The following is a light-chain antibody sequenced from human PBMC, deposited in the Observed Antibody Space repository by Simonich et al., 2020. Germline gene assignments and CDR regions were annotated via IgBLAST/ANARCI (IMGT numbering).Light chain of an antibody. CDR1: QSVLYSSNNKNY. J-gene: IGKJ5*01. Sequence: DIVMTQSTDSLSVSLGERATINCKSSQSVLYSSNNKNYLAWYQQKPGQPPTLRIYWASTRESGVPGRLSGRGSGTAFTLTISSLKAEAVAVYYCQQYYSTPSVTLGQGTRLEIK. CDR3: QQYYSTPSVT. V-gene: IGKV4-1*01. CDR2: WAS.